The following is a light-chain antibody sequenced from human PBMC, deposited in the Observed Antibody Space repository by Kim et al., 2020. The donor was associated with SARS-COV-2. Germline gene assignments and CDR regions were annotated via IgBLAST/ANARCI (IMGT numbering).Light chain of an antibody. CDR3: QQRST. CDR1: QSVSSY. V-gene: IGKV3-11*01. J-gene: IGKJ3*01. Sequence: ATLALSPGERATLSCRARQSVSSYLAWYQQKPGQAPRLLIYDASNRATGIPARFSGSGSGTDFTLTISSLEPEDFAVYYCQQRSTFGPGTKVDIK. CDR2: DAS.